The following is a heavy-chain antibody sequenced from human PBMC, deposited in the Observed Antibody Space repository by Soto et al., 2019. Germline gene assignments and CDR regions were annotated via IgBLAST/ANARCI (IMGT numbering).Heavy chain of an antibody. CDR2: INTYNRNS. CDR1: GYTLTNYA. Sequence: QVQLVQSAAEVKKPGASVKVSCKASGYTLTNYAISWVRQAPGQGPEWMGWINTYNRNSNYAQKFQSRVTMNTHTSTNTAYTELMSLTSDDTAVYYCGGDCSGGSCFCIYWGQGTLGTVSS. D-gene: IGHD2-15*01. CDR3: GGDCSGGSCFCIY. V-gene: IGHV1-18*01. J-gene: IGHJ4*02.